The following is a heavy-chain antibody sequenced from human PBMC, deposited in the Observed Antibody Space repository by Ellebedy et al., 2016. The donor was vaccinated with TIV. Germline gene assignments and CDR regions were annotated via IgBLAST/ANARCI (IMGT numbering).Heavy chain of an antibody. CDR1: GGSINTTTSR. V-gene: IGHV4-61*05. CDR2: IYYSGGA. CDR3: ARSYNRTARDAFDI. J-gene: IGHJ3*02. D-gene: IGHD1-14*01. Sequence: MPSETLSLTCTVSGGSINTTTSRWGWIRQPPGKGLEWIGHIYYSGGAKYNHSLKSRVTISVDTSKNQFTLKLSSVPAADTAVYYCARSYNRTARDAFDIWGQGTMVTVSS.